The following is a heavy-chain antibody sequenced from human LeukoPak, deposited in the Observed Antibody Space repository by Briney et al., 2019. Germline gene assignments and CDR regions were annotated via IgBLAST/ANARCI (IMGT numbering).Heavy chain of an antibody. CDR3: AKEIRVAAAGTG. CDR2: IRYEGSNK. CDR1: GFTFSSYG. V-gene: IGHV3-30*02. J-gene: IGHJ4*02. Sequence: PGGSLRLSCAASGFTFSSYGMHWVRQAPGKGLEWVACIRYEGSNKYYADSVKGRFTISRDNSKNTLYLQMNSLRDEDTAVYYCAKEIRVAAAGTGWGQGTLVTVSS. D-gene: IGHD6-13*01.